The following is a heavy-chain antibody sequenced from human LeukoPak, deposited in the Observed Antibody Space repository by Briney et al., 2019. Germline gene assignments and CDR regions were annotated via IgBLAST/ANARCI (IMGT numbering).Heavy chain of an antibody. CDR1: GGSIITNTYY. Sequence: SETLSLTCSVSGGSIITNTYYWGWIRQPPGKGLEWIGTIYYNGNTYYNPSLKSRVTISVDTSKSQFSLKLRSVTAADTAVYYCARQTFRGYYSDYWGQGTLVTVSS. CDR3: ARQTFRGYYSDY. J-gene: IGHJ4*02. V-gene: IGHV4-39*01. D-gene: IGHD3-22*01. CDR2: IYYNGNT.